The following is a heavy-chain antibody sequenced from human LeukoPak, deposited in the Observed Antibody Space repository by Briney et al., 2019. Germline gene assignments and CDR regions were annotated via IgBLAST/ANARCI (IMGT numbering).Heavy chain of an antibody. CDR2: ISSSSSYI. CDR1: GFTFSSYG. J-gene: IGHJ4*02. CDR3: ARDGSYGDFY. Sequence: KPGRSLRLSCAASGFTFSSYGMHWVRQAPGKGLEWVSSISSSSSYIYYADSVKGRFTISRDNAKNSLYLQMNSLRAEDTAVYYCARDGSYGDFYWGQGTLVTVSS. V-gene: IGHV3-21*01. D-gene: IGHD4-17*01.